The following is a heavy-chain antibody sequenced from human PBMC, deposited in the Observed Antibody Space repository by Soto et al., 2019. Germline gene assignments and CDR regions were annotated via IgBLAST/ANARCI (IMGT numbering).Heavy chain of an antibody. Sequence: GGSLRLSCAASGFTFSSYSMNWVRQAPGKGLVLFSYISSSSSTLYYAAFVKGLFTISRDNAKNSLFLQMNSLRAEDTAVYYCARDPGPATVVTPGTVWGQGTLVTVSS. V-gene: IGHV3-48*01. J-gene: IGHJ4*02. CDR1: GFTFSSYS. CDR3: ARDPGPATVVTPGTV. CDR2: ISSSSSTL. D-gene: IGHD4-17*01.